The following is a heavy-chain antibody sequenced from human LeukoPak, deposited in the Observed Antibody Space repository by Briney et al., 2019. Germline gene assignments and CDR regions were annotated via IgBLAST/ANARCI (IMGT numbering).Heavy chain of an antibody. Sequence: SETLSLTCTVSGGPISSGDYYWSWIRQPPGKGLEWIGYIYYSGSTYYNPSLKSRVTISLDTSKNQFSLKLSSVTAADTAVYYCAREQVAASDYYYYGMDVWGQGTTVTVSS. CDR2: IYYSGST. CDR3: AREQVAASDYYYYGMDV. CDR1: GGPISSGDYY. J-gene: IGHJ6*02. V-gene: IGHV4-30-4*01. D-gene: IGHD2-15*01.